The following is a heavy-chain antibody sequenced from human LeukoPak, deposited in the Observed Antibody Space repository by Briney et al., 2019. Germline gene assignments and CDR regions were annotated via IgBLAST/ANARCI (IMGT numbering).Heavy chain of an antibody. J-gene: IGHJ4*02. CDR3: ARPIRYYYDSSGSYYFDY. CDR2: ISSSGSTI. D-gene: IGHD3-22*01. CDR1: GFTFSDYY. V-gene: IGHV3-11*01. Sequence: GGSLRLSCAASGFTFSDYYMSWIRQAPGKGLEWVSYISSSGSTIYYAGSVKGRFTISRDNAKNSLYLQMNSLRAEDTAVYYCARPIRYYYDSSGSYYFDYWGQGTLVTVSS.